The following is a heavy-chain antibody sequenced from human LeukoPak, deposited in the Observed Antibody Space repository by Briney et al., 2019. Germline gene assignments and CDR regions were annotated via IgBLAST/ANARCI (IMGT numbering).Heavy chain of an antibody. Sequence: GESLKISCQGFGYTFTTSWIGWVRQLPGKGLEWMAIIYAGNSGTKYSPSYQGQVSISTDRSISTAYLQWSRLQASDTAIYYCAILNHPDGRVYWGQGTPVTVSS. J-gene: IGHJ4*02. CDR1: GYTFTTSW. V-gene: IGHV5-51*01. CDR3: AILNHPDGRVY. CDR2: IYAGNSGT. D-gene: IGHD5-24*01.